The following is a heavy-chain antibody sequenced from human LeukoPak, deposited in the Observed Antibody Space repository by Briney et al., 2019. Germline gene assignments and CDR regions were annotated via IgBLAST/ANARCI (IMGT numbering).Heavy chain of an antibody. V-gene: IGHV4-61*02. CDR2: IYTSGST. CDR3: ARGYALCPYYFDY. CDR1: GGSISSGSYY. J-gene: IGHJ4*02. Sequence: SETLSLTCTVSGGSISSGSYYWSWIRQPAGKGLEWIGRIYTSGSTNYNPSLKSRVTISVDTSKNQFSLKLSSVTAADTAAYYCARGYALCPYYFDYGGQATLVTVSS. D-gene: IGHD5-12*01.